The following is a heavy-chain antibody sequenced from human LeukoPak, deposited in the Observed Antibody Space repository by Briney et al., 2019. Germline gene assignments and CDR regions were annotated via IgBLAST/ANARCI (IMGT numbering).Heavy chain of an antibody. V-gene: IGHV4-38-2*02. D-gene: IGHD5-12*01. J-gene: IGHJ4*02. Sequence: PSETLSLTCTVSGYSISSGYYWGWIRQPPGKGLGWIGRIYHSGSTYYNPSLKSRVTISVDTSKNQFSLKLSSVTAADTAVYYCARNSGYGLGTSFYFDYWGQGTLVTVSS. CDR2: IYHSGST. CDR3: ARNSGYGLGTSFYFDY. CDR1: GYSISSGYY.